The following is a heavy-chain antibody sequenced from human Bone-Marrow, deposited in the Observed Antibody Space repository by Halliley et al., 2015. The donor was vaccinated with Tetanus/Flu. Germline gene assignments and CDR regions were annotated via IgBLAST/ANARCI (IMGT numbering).Heavy chain of an antibody. D-gene: IGHD1-26*01. J-gene: IGHJ1*01. V-gene: IGHV4-38-2*02. Sequence: TLSLTCSVSGYSITSGYYWGWIRQPPGKGLEWIGTIYHSVSPYYNPSLESRVTISVDTSKNQFSLKLSSVTAADTAVYYCARGDSGHYWHFQHWGQGTLVSVSS. CDR2: IYHSVSP. CDR3: ARGDSGHYWHFQH. CDR1: GYSITSGYY.